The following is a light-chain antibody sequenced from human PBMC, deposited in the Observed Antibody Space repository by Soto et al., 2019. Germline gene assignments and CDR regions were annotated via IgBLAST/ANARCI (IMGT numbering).Light chain of an antibody. CDR1: QGISNA. V-gene: IGKV1-13*02. CDR3: QQFNSYPRT. Sequence: ALPLTQSPSSLSASIGDRVTITCRASQGISNALAWYQQRPGKAPKLLIYDASNLESGVPSRFSGSGSGTDFTLTISTLQPEDFATYYCQQFNSYPRTFGQGTKVEIK. CDR2: DAS. J-gene: IGKJ1*01.